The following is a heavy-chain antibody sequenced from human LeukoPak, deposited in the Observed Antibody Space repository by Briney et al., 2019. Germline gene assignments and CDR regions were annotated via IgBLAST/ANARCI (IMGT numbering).Heavy chain of an antibody. Sequence: SETLSLTCTVSGGSISSYYWSWIRQPPGRELEWIGYIYYSGSTNYNPSLKSRVTISVDTSKNQFSLKLSSVTAADTAVYYCAKMGVGAVDYWGQGTLVTVSS. CDR1: GGSISSYY. V-gene: IGHV4-59*08. CDR3: AKMGVGAVDY. J-gene: IGHJ4*02. D-gene: IGHD1-26*01. CDR2: IYYSGST.